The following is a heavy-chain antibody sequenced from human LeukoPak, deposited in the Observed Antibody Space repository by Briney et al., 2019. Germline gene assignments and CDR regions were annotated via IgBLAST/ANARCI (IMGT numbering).Heavy chain of an antibody. V-gene: IGHV1-2*06. CDR2: INPNSGGT. J-gene: IGHJ4*02. CDR3: ATDQGYSYGRFDY. CDR1: GYTFTGYY. Sequence: ASVKVSCKASGYTFTGYYIHWVRQAPGQGLEWMGRINPNSGGTNYAQKFQGRVTMTRDTSISTAYMELSRLRSDDTAVYYCATDQGYSYGRFDYWGQGTLVTVSS. D-gene: IGHD5-18*01.